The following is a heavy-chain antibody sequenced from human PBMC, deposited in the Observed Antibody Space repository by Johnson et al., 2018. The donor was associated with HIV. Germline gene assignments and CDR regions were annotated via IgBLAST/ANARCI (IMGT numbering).Heavy chain of an antibody. J-gene: IGHJ3*02. CDR3: AKDMRQWELLDAFDI. CDR1: GFTLSSSG. D-gene: IGHD1-26*01. Sequence: QMQLVESGGGVVQPGRSLRLSCVASGFTLSSSGMHWVRQPPGKGLEWVAFTRYDGNTKYYADSVKGRFTISRDNSKNTLYLQMNSLRAEDTAVYYCAKDMRQWELLDAFDIWGQGTMVTVSS. CDR2: TRYDGNTK. V-gene: IGHV3-30*02.